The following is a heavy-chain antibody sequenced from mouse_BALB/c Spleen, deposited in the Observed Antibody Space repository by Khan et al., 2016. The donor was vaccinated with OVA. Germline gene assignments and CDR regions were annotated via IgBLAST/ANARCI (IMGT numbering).Heavy chain of an antibody. Sequence: VQLQQSGAELVKPGASVKLSCTASGFNIKDTYIHWVKERPEEGPEWIGRIDPANGDTKYAPKFQGKATITAVTSSNTAYLQLSSLTSQDTAVSSCATLYGSSLTYWGQGTLFTVSA. D-gene: IGHD1-3*01. CDR1: GFNIKDTY. CDR2: IDPANGDT. CDR3: ATLYGSSLTY. J-gene: IGHJ3*01. V-gene: IGHV14-3*02.